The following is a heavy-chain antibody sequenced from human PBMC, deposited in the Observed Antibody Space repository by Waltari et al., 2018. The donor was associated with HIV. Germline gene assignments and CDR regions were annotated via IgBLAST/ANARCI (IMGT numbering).Heavy chain of an antibody. CDR1: GGSISSSTHY. J-gene: IGHJ4*02. CDR2: IYYSGST. V-gene: IGHV4-39*01. Sequence: QLQLQESGPGLVKPSETLSLTCTVSGGSISSSTHYWGWIRQSPGKGLEWIGNIYYSGSTYINPSLKSRVTMSVDTSKSLFSLKLSSVTATDTALYFCARQGSEYCSGDNCYFDHWGQGTLVTVSP. CDR3: ARQGSEYCSGDNCYFDH. D-gene: IGHD2-15*01.